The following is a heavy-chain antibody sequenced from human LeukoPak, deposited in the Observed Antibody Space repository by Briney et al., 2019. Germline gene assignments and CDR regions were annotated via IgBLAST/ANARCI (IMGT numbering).Heavy chain of an antibody. V-gene: IGHV3-23*01. J-gene: IGHJ4*02. CDR1: GFTFSSYA. CDR3: AKDKAGIVATILDY. D-gene: IGHD5-12*01. CDR2: ISGSGGST. Sequence: GSLRLSCAASGFTFSSYAMCCGRQAPGKVLGWGSAISGSGGSTYYADSVKGRFTISRDNSKNTLYLQMNSLRAEHTALYYCAKDKAGIVATILDYWGQGTLVTVSS.